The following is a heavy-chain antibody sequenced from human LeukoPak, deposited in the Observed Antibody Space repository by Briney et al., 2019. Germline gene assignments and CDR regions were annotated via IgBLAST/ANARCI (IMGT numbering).Heavy chain of an antibody. V-gene: IGHV3-7*01. CDR1: GFTFSSYW. CDR2: IKQDGSEK. J-gene: IGHJ2*01. CDR3: ARVGFDYYDSTADWYFDL. Sequence: SGGSLRLSCAASGFTFSSYWMSWVRQAPGKGLEWVANIKQDGSEKYYVDSVKGRFTISRDNAKNSLYLQMNSLRAEDTAVYYCARVGFDYYDSTADWYFDLWGRGTLVTVSS. D-gene: IGHD3-22*01.